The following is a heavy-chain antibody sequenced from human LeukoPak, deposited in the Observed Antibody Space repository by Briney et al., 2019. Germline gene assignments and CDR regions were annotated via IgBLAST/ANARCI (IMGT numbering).Heavy chain of an antibody. Sequence: SETLSLTCAVYGGSFSGYYWSWIRQPPGKGLEWIGEINHSGSTNYNPSLKSRVTISVDTSKNQFSLKLSSVTAADTAVYYCARGPPLDPWGQGTLVTASS. CDR3: ARGPPLDP. V-gene: IGHV4-34*01. J-gene: IGHJ5*02. CDR1: GGSFSGYY. CDR2: INHSGST.